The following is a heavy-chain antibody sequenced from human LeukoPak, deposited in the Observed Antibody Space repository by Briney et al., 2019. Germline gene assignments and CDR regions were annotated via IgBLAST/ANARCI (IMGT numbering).Heavy chain of an antibody. V-gene: IGHV3-21*01. D-gene: IGHD1-1*01. CDR3: ARVEATTGRNYHYYYMDV. CDR2: INNGSTYM. Sequence: GWSLRLSCGGSGCYLRSYSMNWVRQSPGKGLEWVSSINNGSTYMYYADSVKGRFTISRDNAKNSLHLQMDSLRAEDTAVYFCARVEATTGRNYHYYYMDVWGKGTTVTVSS. J-gene: IGHJ6*03. CDR1: GCYLRSYS.